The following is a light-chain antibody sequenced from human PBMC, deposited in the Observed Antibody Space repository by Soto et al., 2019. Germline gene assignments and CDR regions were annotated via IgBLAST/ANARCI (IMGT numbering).Light chain of an antibody. CDR2: SNS. V-gene: IGLV1-44*01. CDR1: SSNIGSYT. J-gene: IGLJ1*01. CDR3: AAWDDSLNGYV. Sequence: QSVLIQPPSASGTPGQRVTVSCSGGSSNIGSYTVNWYQQLPGAAPKLLIYSNSQRPSGVPDRFSASKSGTSASLAISGLQSEDEAEYYCAAWDDSLNGYVFGPGTQLTV.